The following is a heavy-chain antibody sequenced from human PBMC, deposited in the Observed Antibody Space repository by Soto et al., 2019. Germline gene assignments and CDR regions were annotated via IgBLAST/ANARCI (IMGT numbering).Heavy chain of an antibody. D-gene: IGHD3-10*01. CDR3: ARDLNYGSGAIDY. J-gene: IGHJ4*02. CDR2: IWYDGSNK. Sequence: ESGGGVVQPGRSLRLSCAASGFTFSSYGMHWVRQAPGKGLEWVAVIWYDGSNKYYADSVKGRFTISRDNSKNTLYLQMNSLRAEDTAVYYCARDLNYGSGAIDYWGQGTLVTVSS. CDR1: GFTFSSYG. V-gene: IGHV3-33*01.